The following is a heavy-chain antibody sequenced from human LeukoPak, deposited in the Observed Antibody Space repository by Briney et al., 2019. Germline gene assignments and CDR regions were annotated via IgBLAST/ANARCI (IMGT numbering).Heavy chain of an antibody. CDR2: IYYSGST. Sequence: PSETLSLTCTVSGGSISSSSYYWGWIRQPPGKGLEWIGSIYYSGSTYYNPSLKSRVTISVDTSKNQFSLKLSSVTAADTAVYYCTRDPAVAPQNAPFDIWGQGTMVTVSS. J-gene: IGHJ3*02. V-gene: IGHV4-39*07. CDR1: GGSISSSSYY. CDR3: TRDPAVAPQNAPFDI. D-gene: IGHD6-19*01.